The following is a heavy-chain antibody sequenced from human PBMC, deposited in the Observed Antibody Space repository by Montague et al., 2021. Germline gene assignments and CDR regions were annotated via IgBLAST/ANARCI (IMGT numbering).Heavy chain of an antibody. V-gene: IGHV4-59*01. CDR2: IYYTGNT. Sequence: SETLSLTCTVSGASISSYYWSWIRQPPGKGLEWIGYIYYTGNTNYNPSLKSRVTISVDTSKNQFSLRLSSVTAPDTAVYYCARYSNRGWSLGDFDIWGPGKMVTVSS. CDR3: ARYSNRGWSLGDFDI. D-gene: IGHD6-13*01. J-gene: IGHJ3*02. CDR1: GASISSYY.